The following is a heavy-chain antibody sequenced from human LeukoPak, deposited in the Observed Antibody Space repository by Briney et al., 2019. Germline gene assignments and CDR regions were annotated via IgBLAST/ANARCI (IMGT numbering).Heavy chain of an antibody. J-gene: IGHJ5*02. Sequence: PGGSLRLSCAASGFTFSNHAMMWVRQAPGKGLEWVSSISSSSSYIYYADSVKGRFTISRDNAKNSLYLQMNSLRAKDTAVYYCARGSGSYYLVWNWFDPWGQGTLVTVSS. D-gene: IGHD1-26*01. CDR2: ISSSSSYI. CDR1: GFTFSNHA. CDR3: ARGSGSYYLVWNWFDP. V-gene: IGHV3-21*01.